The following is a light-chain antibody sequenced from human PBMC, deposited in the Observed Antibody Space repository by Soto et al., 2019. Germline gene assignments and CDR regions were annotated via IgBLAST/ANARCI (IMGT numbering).Light chain of an antibody. V-gene: IGKV3-11*01. CDR1: QSVSNY. CDR2: DAS. J-gene: IGKJ4*01. CDR3: QQRYNSPPLT. Sequence: IVLTQSPATLSLSPGERATLSCRASQSVSNYIVWYQQKPGQAPRLLIYDASIRATGIPARFSGSGSGTDFTLTIISLEPEDSAVYYCQQRYNSPPLTFGGGTTVEIK.